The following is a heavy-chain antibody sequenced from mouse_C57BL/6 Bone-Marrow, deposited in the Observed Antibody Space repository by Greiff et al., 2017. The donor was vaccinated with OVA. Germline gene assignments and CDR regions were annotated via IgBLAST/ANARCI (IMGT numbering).Heavy chain of an antibody. CDR2: IYPVSGET. D-gene: IGHD1-1*01. CDR1: GYTFTDHI. Sequence: QVQLQESGAELASPGASVTLSCKASGYTFTDHIMNWVKKRPGQGLEWIGRIYPVSGETNSNQKFIGKATFSVDRSSSTVYMVLNSLTSEDPAVYYCVLYYYGSSYGYFDYWGQGTTLTVSS. CDR3: VLYYYGSSYGYFDY. J-gene: IGHJ2*01. V-gene: IGHV1-11*01.